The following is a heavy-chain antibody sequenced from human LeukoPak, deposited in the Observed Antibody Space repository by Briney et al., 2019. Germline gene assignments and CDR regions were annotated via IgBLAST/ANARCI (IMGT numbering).Heavy chain of an antibody. CDR1: GGSISSSSYY. V-gene: IGHV4-39*01. CDR2: IYYSGST. J-gene: IGHJ4*02. CDR3: AGHYGDYPDYFDY. Sequence: PSETLSLTCTVSGGSISSSSYYWGWIRQPPGKGLEWIGSIYYSGSTYYNPSLKSRVTISVDTSKNQFSLKLSSVTAADTAVYYCAGHYGDYPDYFDYWGQGTLVTVSS. D-gene: IGHD4-17*01.